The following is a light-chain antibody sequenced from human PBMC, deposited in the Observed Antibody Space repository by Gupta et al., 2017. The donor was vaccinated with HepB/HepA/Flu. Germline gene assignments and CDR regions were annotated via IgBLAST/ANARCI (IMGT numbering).Light chain of an antibody. V-gene: IGLV2-23*02. CDR2: EVS. CDR3: SSYAHSVL. Sequence: QSALAQPASVSGSRGQSITIPCTGTSNDIGFYNLVSWYQQHPGKAPKLIIYEVSKRPSGVSYRFSGSKSGNTASLTISGLQAEDEADYYCSSYAHSVLFGGGTRLTVL. CDR1: SNDIGFYNL. J-gene: IGLJ2*01.